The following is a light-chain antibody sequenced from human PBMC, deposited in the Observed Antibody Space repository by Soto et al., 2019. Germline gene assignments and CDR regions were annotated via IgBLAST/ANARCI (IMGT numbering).Light chain of an antibody. J-gene: IGLJ1*01. CDR1: SSDVDDYNY. Sequence: QSVLTHPLSVSGSPGHAVTISCTGTSSDVDDYNYVSWFQQHPGKAPKLMIYDVSERPSGVPDRFSGSKSGNTASLTISGLQAEDEADYYCCSYGGTFYVFGTGTKVTVL. CDR2: DVS. V-gene: IGLV2-11*01. CDR3: CSYGGTFYV.